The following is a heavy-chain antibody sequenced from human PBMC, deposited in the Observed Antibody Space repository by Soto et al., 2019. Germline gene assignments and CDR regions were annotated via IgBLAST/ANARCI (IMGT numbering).Heavy chain of an antibody. CDR3: ARSYDRSGNRAEVRRAFDV. Sequence: PSETLSLTCSVSRGSVTDYYWSWIRQPPGNGLEWIGYIYYTGSTNYNPSLKSRVTISVDTSKNQFSLKLSSVTAADTAMYYCARSYDRSGNRAEVRRAFDVWGQGTVVT. J-gene: IGHJ3*01. CDR1: RGSVTDYY. CDR2: IYYTGST. D-gene: IGHD3-22*01. V-gene: IGHV4-59*02.